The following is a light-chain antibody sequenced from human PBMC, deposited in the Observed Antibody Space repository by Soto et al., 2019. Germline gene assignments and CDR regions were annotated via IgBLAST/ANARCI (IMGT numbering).Light chain of an antibody. CDR3: QQYGSSGT. Sequence: EIVLTPYPGTLSLSQGERANLSCRASQSVSNNYLAWYQQKPGQDPRLLIYGASNRATGIPDRFSGSGSGTDFTLTISRLEPEDFAVYYCQQYGSSGTVGKGNKVAIK. J-gene: IGKJ1*01. V-gene: IGKV3-20*01. CDR2: GAS. CDR1: QSVSNNY.